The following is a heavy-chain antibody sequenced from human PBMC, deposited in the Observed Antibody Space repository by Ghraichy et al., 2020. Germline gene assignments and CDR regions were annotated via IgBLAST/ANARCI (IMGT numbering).Heavy chain of an antibody. J-gene: IGHJ4*02. CDR3: AKGIWSGYRPPFDY. V-gene: IGHV1-2*02. Sequence: ASVKVSCKASGYTFTGYYMHWVRQAPGQGLEWMGWINPNSGGTNYAQKFQGRVTMTRDTSISTAYMELSRLRSDDTAVYYCAKGIWSGYRPPFDYWGQGTLVTVSS. D-gene: IGHD3-3*01. CDR2: INPNSGGT. CDR1: GYTFTGYY.